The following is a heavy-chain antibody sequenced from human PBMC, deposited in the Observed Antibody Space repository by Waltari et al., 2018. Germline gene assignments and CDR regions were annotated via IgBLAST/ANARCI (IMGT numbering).Heavy chain of an antibody. CDR2: IYPSGDT. CDR3: ARRGDWLPLDAFDI. V-gene: IGHV4-39*02. J-gene: IGHJ3*02. D-gene: IGHD2-15*01. CDR1: GGSISRSAYY. Sequence: QLQLQESGPGLVKSSETLSLTCAVSGGSISRSAYYWVWLRQAPGKEVDWIGSIYPSGDTYYHGSLESRVRVSLDRSTNHFSMKLRSVTAADTAVYYCARRGDWLPLDAFDIWGQGTVVTVSS.